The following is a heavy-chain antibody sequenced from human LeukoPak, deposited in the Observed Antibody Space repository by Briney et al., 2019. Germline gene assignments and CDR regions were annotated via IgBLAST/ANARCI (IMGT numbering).Heavy chain of an antibody. CDR2: INPNSGGT. V-gene: IGHV1-2*02. CDR1: GYTFTGYY. J-gene: IGHJ4*02. CDR3: ARHLHLTVVTPVDY. D-gene: IGHD4-23*01. Sequence: ASVKVSCKASGYTFTGYYMHWVRQAPGQGLEWMGWINPNSGGTNYAQKFQGMVTMTRDTSISTAYMELRSLRSDDTAVYYCARHLHLTVVTPVDYWGQGTLVTVSS.